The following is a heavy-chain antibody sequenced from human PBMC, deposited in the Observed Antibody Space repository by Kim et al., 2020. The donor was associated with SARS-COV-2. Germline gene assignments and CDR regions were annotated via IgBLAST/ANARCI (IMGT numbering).Heavy chain of an antibody. V-gene: IGHV3-7*03. CDR1: GFTFSGYW. CDR3: AKEDCSTTSYYCYYYYY. Sequence: GGSLRLSCAASGFTFSGYWMSWVRQAPGKGLEWVANIKQDGSEKYYVDSVKGRFTISRDNAKNSLYLQMNSLRAEDTAVYYCAKEDCSTTSYYCYYYYY. J-gene: IGHJ6*03. D-gene: IGHD2-2*01. CDR2: IKQDGSEK.